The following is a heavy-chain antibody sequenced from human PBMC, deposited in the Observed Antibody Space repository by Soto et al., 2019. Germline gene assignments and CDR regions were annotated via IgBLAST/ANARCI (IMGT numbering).Heavy chain of an antibody. CDR1: GFTFSSYA. Sequence: GGSLRLSCAASGFTFSSYAMSWVRQAPGKGLEWVSAISGSGGSTYYADSVKGRFTISRDNSKNTLYLQMNSLRAEDTAVYYCAKDGYYYDSSGYSPPYFDYWGQGTLVTVSS. V-gene: IGHV3-23*01. D-gene: IGHD3-22*01. J-gene: IGHJ4*02. CDR3: AKDGYYYDSSGYSPPYFDY. CDR2: ISGSGGST.